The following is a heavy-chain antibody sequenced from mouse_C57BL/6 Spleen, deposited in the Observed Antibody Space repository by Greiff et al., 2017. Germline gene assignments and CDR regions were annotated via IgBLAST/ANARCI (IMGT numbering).Heavy chain of an antibody. CDR1: GYTFTSYW. CDR2: IYPGSGST. D-gene: IGHD2-1*01. J-gene: IGHJ2*01. CDR3: AREGNYDY. Sequence: QVQLQQSGAELVKPGASVKMSCKASGYTFTSYWITWVKQRPGQGLEWIGDIYPGSGSTNYNEKFKSKATLTGDTSSSTAYMQLSSLTSENSAVYYCAREGNYDYWGQGTTLTVSS. V-gene: IGHV1-55*01.